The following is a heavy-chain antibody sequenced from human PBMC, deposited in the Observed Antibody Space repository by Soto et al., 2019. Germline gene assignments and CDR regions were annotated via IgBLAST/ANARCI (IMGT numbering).Heavy chain of an antibody. Sequence: QVQLVQSGDEVKKPGASVKVSCKASGYIFVNYGIAWVRQAPGQGLEWMGWISPYTGNTHSATKVQGRLTITTDTXPGRPYMDLGSLTSDDTAVYYCVMVDNYVTPTPQDVWGQGTTVTVSS. CDR1: GYIFVNYG. V-gene: IGHV1-18*01. CDR2: ISPYTGNT. CDR3: VMVDNYVTPTPQDV. D-gene: IGHD3-16*01. J-gene: IGHJ6*02.